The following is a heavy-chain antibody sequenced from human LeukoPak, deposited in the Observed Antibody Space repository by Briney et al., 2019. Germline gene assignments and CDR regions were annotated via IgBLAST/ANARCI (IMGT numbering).Heavy chain of an antibody. CDR1: GFSFRTYG. Sequence: GRSLRLSCAASGFSFRTYGMQWVRQAPGKGLEWVAVISYDGSNKYYADSVKGRITISGDNSKNTLYLQMNSLRAEDTAVYYCAKDLGRWLRVFDYWGQGTLVTVSS. V-gene: IGHV3-30*18. D-gene: IGHD5-12*01. CDR2: ISYDGSNK. CDR3: AKDLGRWLRVFDY. J-gene: IGHJ4*02.